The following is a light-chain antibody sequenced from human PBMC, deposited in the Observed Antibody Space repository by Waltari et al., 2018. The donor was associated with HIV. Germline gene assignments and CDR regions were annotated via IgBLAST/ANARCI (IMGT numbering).Light chain of an antibody. CDR3: GTWDISLNVVV. Sequence: QSMLTQPPSVSAAPGQKVTISCSGSSSNLENNYVSWYQQLPGTAPKLLLYDNKLRPSGIPDRFAGSKSGTSATLGITGLQTGDEADYYCGTWDISLNVVVFGGGTTLTVL. V-gene: IGLV1-51*01. CDR1: SSNLENNY. J-gene: IGLJ2*01. CDR2: DNK.